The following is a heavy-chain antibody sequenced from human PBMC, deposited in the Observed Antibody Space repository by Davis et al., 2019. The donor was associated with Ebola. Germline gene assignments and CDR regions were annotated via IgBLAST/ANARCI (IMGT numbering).Heavy chain of an antibody. CDR1: GFSFSSCS. CDR3: ARDVY. J-gene: IGHJ4*02. CDR2: IKEDGTER. V-gene: IGHV3-7*01. Sequence: GGSLRLSCAASGFSFSSCSMNWVRQAPGKGLEWVANIKEDGTERDYGHSVKGRFTISRDDATNSLYLQMNNLRAEDTAVYYCARDVYWGQGILVTVSS.